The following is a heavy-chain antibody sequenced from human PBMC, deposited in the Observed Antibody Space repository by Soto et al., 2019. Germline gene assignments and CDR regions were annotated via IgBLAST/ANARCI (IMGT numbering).Heavy chain of an antibody. J-gene: IGHJ5*02. CDR1: GFTFSSYA. CDR3: AKDNSLHWFDP. V-gene: IGHV3-23*01. CDR2: FNGNGGLT. Sequence: GGSLRLSCSTSGFTFSSYAMTWVRQAPGKGLEWVSTFNGNGGLTYYADSVKGRFTISRDNSKNTLYLQMDSLRAEDTAIYYCAKDNSLHWFDPWGQGTMVTVSS. D-gene: IGHD2-15*01.